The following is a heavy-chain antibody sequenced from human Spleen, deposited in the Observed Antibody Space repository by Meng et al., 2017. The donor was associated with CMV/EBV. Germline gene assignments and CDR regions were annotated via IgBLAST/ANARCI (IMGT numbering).Heavy chain of an antibody. CDR1: GFTVTTDY. D-gene: IGHD2-2*01. J-gene: IGHJ4*02. CDR3: ARGQSGYQLLLYYFDY. CDR2: IYSGGST. V-gene: IGHV3-66*02. Sequence: GGSLRLSCVVSGFTVTTDYMSWVRQAPGKGLDWVSVIYSGGSTFYADSVKGRFTISRDNIKNTLYLQMNRLRAEDTAVYYCARGQSGYQLLLYYFDYWGQGTLVTVSS.